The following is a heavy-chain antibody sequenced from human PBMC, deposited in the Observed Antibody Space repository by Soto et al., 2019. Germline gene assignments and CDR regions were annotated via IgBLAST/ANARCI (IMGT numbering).Heavy chain of an antibody. V-gene: IGHV1-69*12. D-gene: IGHD2-21*01. CDR3: ATGEVVPSFPNWLDT. CDR2: FIPSFPAP. Sequence: VQFVQSGAELKKPGSSVRVSCRASGGTIKTYTLSWVRQAPGQGLEWMGAFIPSFPAPNSAQRFKGRLTLTADESTNTGFMELRGLRPEDTALYFCATGEVVPSFPNWLDTWGQGTHVIVSS. J-gene: IGHJ5*02. CDR1: GGTIKTYT.